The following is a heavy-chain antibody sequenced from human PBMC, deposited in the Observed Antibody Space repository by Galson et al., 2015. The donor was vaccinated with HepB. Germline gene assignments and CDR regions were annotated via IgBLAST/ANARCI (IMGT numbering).Heavy chain of an antibody. J-gene: IGHJ4*02. Sequence: PALVKPTQTLTLTCTFSGFSFTPTGVGVSWFRQPPGKALEWLAVIYWDDDKRYSPSLKSRLTVTKDTSRNQVVLTMTNMDPVDTATYFCARDRTSYLYLDSWGLGTLVTVSS. CDR1: GFSFTPTGVG. CDR2: IYWDDDK. CDR3: ARDRTSYLYLDS. D-gene: IGHD3-10*01. V-gene: IGHV2-5*02.